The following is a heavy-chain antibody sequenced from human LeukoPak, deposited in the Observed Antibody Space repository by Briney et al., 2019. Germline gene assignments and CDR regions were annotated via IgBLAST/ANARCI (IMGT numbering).Heavy chain of an antibody. V-gene: IGHV1-8*01. CDR2: MNPNSGNT. Sequence: ASVKVSCKASGYTFTSYDINWVRQVTGQGLEWMGWMNPNSGNTGYAQKFQGRVTMTRNTSISTAYMELSSLRSEDTAVYYCARGIRLDYDFWSGTWGWFDPWGQGTLVTVSS. CDR3: ARGIRLDYDFWSGTWGWFDP. CDR1: GYTFTSYD. J-gene: IGHJ5*02. D-gene: IGHD3-3*01.